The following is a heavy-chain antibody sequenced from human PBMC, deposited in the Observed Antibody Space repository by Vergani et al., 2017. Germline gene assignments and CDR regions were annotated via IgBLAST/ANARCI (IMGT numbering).Heavy chain of an antibody. V-gene: IGHV3-33*01. Sequence: QVQLVESGGGVVQPGRSLRLSCAASGFTFSSYGMHWVRQAPGKGLEWVAVIWYDGSNKYYADSVKGRFTISRDNSKNTRYLQMNSLRAEDTAVYYCARDYFYGSGNKFDYWGQGTLVTVSS. J-gene: IGHJ4*02. D-gene: IGHD3-10*01. CDR1: GFTFSSYG. CDR2: IWYDGSNK. CDR3: ARDYFYGSGNKFDY.